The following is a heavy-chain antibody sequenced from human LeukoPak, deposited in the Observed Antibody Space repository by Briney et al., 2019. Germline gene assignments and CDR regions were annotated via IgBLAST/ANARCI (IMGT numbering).Heavy chain of an antibody. CDR3: VRDPPDY. CDR1: GYSISSGAY. Sequence: SETLSLTCAVSGYSISSGAYWGWIRQPPGKGLQWIGCIYHDGSTYYNPSLQSRVTMSVDTSKNQFSLKLTSATATDTAVYYCVRDPPDYWGQGTLVTVSS. CDR2: IYHDGST. V-gene: IGHV4-38-2*02. J-gene: IGHJ4*02.